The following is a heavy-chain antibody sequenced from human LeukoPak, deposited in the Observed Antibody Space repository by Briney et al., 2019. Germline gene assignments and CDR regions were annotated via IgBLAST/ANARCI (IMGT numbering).Heavy chain of an antibody. D-gene: IGHD2/OR15-2a*01. CDR1: GGSISSGGYY. CDR2: IYYSGST. V-gene: IGHV4-61*08. J-gene: IGHJ4*02. CDR3: ARHTLYASVTHPMDY. Sequence: SETLSLTCTVSGGSISSGGYYWSWIRQPPGKGLEWIAYIYYSGSTSYNPSLKSRVTMSADLSENQLSLDLRSVTAADTAVYYCARHTLYASVTHPMDYWGQGTLVTVSS.